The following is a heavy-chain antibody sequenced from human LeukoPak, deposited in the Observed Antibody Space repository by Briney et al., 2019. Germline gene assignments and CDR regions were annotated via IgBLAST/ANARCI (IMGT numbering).Heavy chain of an antibody. D-gene: IGHD6-19*01. J-gene: IGHJ6*03. CDR3: ARDPSSVGWSNYYYMDV. CDR1: GGSISSGSYY. Sequence: SETLSLTCTVSGGSISSGSYYWSWIRQPAGKGLEWIGRIYTSGSTNYNPSLKSRVTISVDTSKNQFSLKLSSVTAADTAVYYCARDPSSVGWSNYYYMDVWGKGTTVTVSS. CDR2: IYTSGST. V-gene: IGHV4-61*02.